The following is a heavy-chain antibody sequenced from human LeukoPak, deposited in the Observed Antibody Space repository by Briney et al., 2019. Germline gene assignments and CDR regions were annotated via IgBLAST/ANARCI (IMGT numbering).Heavy chain of an antibody. V-gene: IGHV1-2*02. Sequence: ASVKVSCKASGYTFTGYYMHWVRQAPGQGLEWMGWINPNSGGTNYAQKFQGRVTMTRDTSINTAYMDLNRLRPGDTAVYYCVRSPTSGTYYNRRYYFDYWGQGTLVTVSS. CDR3: VRSPTSGTYYNRRYYFDY. D-gene: IGHD3-10*01. CDR2: INPNSGGT. CDR1: GYTFTGYY. J-gene: IGHJ4*02.